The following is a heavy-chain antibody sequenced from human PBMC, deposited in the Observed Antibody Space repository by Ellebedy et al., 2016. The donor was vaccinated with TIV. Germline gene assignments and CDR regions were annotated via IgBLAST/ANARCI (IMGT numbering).Heavy chain of an antibody. V-gene: IGHV3-23*01. J-gene: IGHJ3*02. Sequence: GGSLRLSXVASGFTFDNYAMGWVRQAPGRGPEWVSTITDDGRTTWYADSVKGRFTISRDNSRSSLSLQMNSLRAEDTAVYYCANIWYGRSVDSFDIWGQGTMVTVSS. CDR2: ITDDGRTT. D-gene: IGHD1-14*01. CDR1: GFTFDNYA. CDR3: ANIWYGRSVDSFDI.